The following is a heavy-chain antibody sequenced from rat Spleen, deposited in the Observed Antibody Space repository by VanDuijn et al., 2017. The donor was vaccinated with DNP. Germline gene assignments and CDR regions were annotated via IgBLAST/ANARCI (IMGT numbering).Heavy chain of an antibody. CDR3: ARSDSYGFPY. Sequence: EVQLVESGGDLVQPGRSLKLSCVVSGFTFSDYNMAWVRQAPRKGLEWVATVTYDGGNTYYRDSVMGRFTISRDNAKSTLYLQIDSLRSEDTATYYCARSDSYGFPYWGQGTLVTVSS. V-gene: IGHV5-7*01. D-gene: IGHD1-2*01. CDR2: VTYDGGNT. J-gene: IGHJ3*01. CDR1: GFTFSDYN.